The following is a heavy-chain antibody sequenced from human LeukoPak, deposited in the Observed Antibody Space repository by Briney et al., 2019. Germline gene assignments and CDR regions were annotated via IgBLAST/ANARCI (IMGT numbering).Heavy chain of an antibody. CDR1: GGSISSYY. J-gene: IGHJ6*03. CDR2: IYYSGST. Sequence: SETLSLTCTVSGGSISSYYWSWIRQPPGRGLEWIGYIYYSGSTNYNPSLKSRVTISVDTSKNQFSLKLSSVTAADTAVYYCARGEGVGDSYYYYYYMDVWGKGTTVTVSS. D-gene: IGHD3-16*01. V-gene: IGHV4-59*01. CDR3: ARGEGVGDSYYYYYYMDV.